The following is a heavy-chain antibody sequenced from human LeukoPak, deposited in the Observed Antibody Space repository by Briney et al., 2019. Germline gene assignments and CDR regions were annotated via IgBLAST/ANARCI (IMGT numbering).Heavy chain of an antibody. CDR3: ARRDSSGSHYFDY. V-gene: IGHV3-23*01. J-gene: IGHJ4*02. CDR1: GFTFSRYP. D-gene: IGHD3-22*01. Sequence: GGSLRLSCAASGFTFSRYPMSWVRLAPGKGLEWVSTFSRSGDTTYYADPVKGRFTISRDNSKNTPYLHINRLRAENTAYYYSARRDSSGSHYFDYWGQGTLVTVSS. CDR2: FSRSGDTT.